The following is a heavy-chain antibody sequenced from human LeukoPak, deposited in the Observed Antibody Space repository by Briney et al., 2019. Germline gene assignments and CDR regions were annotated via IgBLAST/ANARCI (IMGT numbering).Heavy chain of an antibody. V-gene: IGHV3-30*02. D-gene: IGHD3-10*01. CDR1: GFTFSSYG. J-gene: IGHJ4*02. Sequence: GGSLRLSCAASGFTFSSYGMHWVRQAPGKGLEWVAFIRYDGSNKYYADSVKGRFTISRDNSKNTLYLQMNSLRAEDTAVYYCAKGTGGSAGAYWGQGTLVTVSS. CDR2: IRYDGSNK. CDR3: AKGTGGSAGAY.